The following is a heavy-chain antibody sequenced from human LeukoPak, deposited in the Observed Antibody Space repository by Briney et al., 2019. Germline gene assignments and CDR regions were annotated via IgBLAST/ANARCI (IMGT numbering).Heavy chain of an antibody. CDR3: TRDQTPYY. CDR2: IASETYGGTA. V-gene: IGHV3-49*04. J-gene: IGHJ4*02. CDR1: GFTFGDYA. Sequence: TGRSLRLSCTASGFTFGDYAITWVRQAPGKGLEWVGFIASETYGGTAEYAASVKGRFTISRDDSKSIAYLQMNSLKTVDTAVYYCTRDQTPYYWGQGTLVTVSS.